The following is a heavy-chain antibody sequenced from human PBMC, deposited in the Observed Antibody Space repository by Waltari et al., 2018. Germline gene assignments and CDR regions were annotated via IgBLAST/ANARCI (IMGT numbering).Heavy chain of an antibody. CDR3: ARDWFVRSLYYYGMDV. V-gene: IGHV4-59*01. CDR1: GGSISSYY. CDR2: IYYSGST. D-gene: IGHD3-10*01. J-gene: IGHJ6*02. Sequence: QVQLQESGPGLVKPSETLSLTCTVSGGSISSYYWSWIRQPPGKGLEWIGYIYYSGSTNYNPSLKSRVTISVDTSKNQFSLKLSSVTAADTAVYYCARDWFVRSLYYYGMDVWGQGTTVTVSS.